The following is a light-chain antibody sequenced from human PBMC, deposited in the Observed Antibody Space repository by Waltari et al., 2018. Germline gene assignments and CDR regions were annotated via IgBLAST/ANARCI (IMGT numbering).Light chain of an antibody. Sequence: QSVLTQPPSMSAAPGQKVTISCSGGRSNLEPNYVAWYQKVPGTAPKLLIYENDRRAPGIPARFSGSKSGTSATLDIIGLQTGDEADYYCATWDVRLTIILFGGGTKLTVL. CDR2: END. J-gene: IGLJ2*01. V-gene: IGLV1-51*02. CDR3: ATWDVRLTIIL. CDR1: RSNLEPNY.